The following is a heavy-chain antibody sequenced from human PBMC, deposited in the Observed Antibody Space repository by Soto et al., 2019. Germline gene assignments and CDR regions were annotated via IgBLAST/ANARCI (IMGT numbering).Heavy chain of an antibody. Sequence: ASVKVSCKASGYTFTSYDINWVRQATGQGLEWMGCMNPNIGNTGYAQKFQGRVTMTRNTSISTAYMELSSLRSEDTAVYYCARGGYSYGSDHDAFDIWGQGTMVTVSS. CDR1: GYTFTSYD. V-gene: IGHV1-8*01. CDR2: MNPNIGNT. CDR3: ARGGYSYGSDHDAFDI. J-gene: IGHJ3*02. D-gene: IGHD5-18*01.